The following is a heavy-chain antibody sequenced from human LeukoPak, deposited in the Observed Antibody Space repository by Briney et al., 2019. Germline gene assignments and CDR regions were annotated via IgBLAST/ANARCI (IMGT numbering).Heavy chain of an antibody. CDR1: GGSISSSSYY. J-gene: IGHJ3*02. Sequence: PSETLSLTCTVSGGSISSSSYYWGWIRQPPGKGREWIGSIYYSGSTYYNPSLKSRVTISVDTSKNQFSLKLSSVTAADTAVYYCARHCQQDDAFDIWGQGTMVTVSS. V-gene: IGHV4-39*01. CDR3: ARHCQQDDAFDI. CDR2: IYYSGST.